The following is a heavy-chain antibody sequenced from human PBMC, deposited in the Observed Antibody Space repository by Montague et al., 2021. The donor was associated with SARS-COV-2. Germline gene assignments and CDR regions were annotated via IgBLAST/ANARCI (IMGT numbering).Heavy chain of an antibody. CDR2: ISWNSGSI. J-gene: IGHJ6*02. CDR1: GFTFDDYA. D-gene: IGHD3-9*01. CDR3: AKDQGYDILTGYYPWGMDV. V-gene: IGHV3-9*01. Sequence: SLRLSCAASGFTFDDYAMHWVRQAPGKGLEWVSGISWNSGSIGYADSVKGRFTISRDNAKNSLYLQMNSLRADDTALYYCAKDQGYDILTGYYPWGMDVWGQGTTVTVSS.